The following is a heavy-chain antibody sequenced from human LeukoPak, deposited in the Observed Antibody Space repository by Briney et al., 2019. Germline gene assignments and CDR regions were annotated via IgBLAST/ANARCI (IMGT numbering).Heavy chain of an antibody. CDR2: INPNSGGT. J-gene: IGHJ4*02. V-gene: IGHV1-2*02. D-gene: IGHD6-19*01. CDR1: GYTFTGYY. Sequence: ASVKVSCKASGYTFTGYYMHWVRQAPGQGLEWMGWINPNSGGTNYAQKFQGRVTMTRDTSISTSYMELSRLRSDDTAVYYCARTMMAGSNSGFDYWGQGTLVTVSS. CDR3: ARTMMAGSNSGFDY.